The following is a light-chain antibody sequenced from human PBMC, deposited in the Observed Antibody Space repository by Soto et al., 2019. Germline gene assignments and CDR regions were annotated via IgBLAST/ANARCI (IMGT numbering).Light chain of an antibody. V-gene: IGKV1-9*01. CDR1: QGISSY. J-gene: IGKJ2*01. CDR2: AAS. CDR3: QQSYSSSATI. Sequence: IQLTQSPSSLSASVGDRVTITCRASQGISSYLAWYQQKPGKAPKLLIYAASTLQSGVPSRFSGSGSGTDFTLTITRLQPEDFATYYCQQSYSSSATIFGQGTKLEI.